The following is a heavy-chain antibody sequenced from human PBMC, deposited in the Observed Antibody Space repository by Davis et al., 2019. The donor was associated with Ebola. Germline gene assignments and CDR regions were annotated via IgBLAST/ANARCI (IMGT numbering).Heavy chain of an antibody. J-gene: IGHJ6*02. Sequence: GESLKISCAASGLIFSTYPMHWVRQAPGKGLEWVALISNDGNNKYYGDSVKGRFTIFRDNSKNTLSLQMNSLTTEDTGIYYCASAERPSDDFWRPKYDSGMDVWGQGTTVIVSS. CDR3: ASAERPSDDFWRPKYDSGMDV. CDR2: ISNDGNNK. CDR1: GLIFSTYP. V-gene: IGHV3-30*04. D-gene: IGHD3-3*01.